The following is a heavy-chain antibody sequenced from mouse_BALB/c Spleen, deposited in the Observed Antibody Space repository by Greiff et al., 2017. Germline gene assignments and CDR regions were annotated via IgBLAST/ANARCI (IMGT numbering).Heavy chain of an antibody. V-gene: IGHV1-77*01. CDR2: IYPGSGST. J-gene: IGHJ4*01. CDR3: ARSSLYGSSYNYAMDY. Sequence: QVQLQQSGPELVKPGASVKMSCKASGYTFTDYVISWVKQRTGQGLEWIGEIYPGSGSTYYNEKFKGKATLTADKSSNTAYMQLSSLTSEDSAVYYCARSSLYGSSYNYAMDYWGQGTSVTVSS. CDR1: GYTFTDYV. D-gene: IGHD1-1*01.